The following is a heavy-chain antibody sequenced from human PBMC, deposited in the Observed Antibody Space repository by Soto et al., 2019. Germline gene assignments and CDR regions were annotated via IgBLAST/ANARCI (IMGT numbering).Heavy chain of an antibody. D-gene: IGHD6-13*01. CDR2: FSGSGGTT. V-gene: IGHV3-23*01. Sequence: EVQLLESGGDLVQPGGSLRLSYAASGFTFSSYAMAWVRQTPEKGLEWVSTFSGSGGTTYYADSVRGRFTISRDDSKNTIYLQMNSQRVEETALYYCAKARTSSWSLDYWGQGTLVTVSS. CDR3: AKARTSSWSLDY. J-gene: IGHJ4*02. CDR1: GFTFSSYA.